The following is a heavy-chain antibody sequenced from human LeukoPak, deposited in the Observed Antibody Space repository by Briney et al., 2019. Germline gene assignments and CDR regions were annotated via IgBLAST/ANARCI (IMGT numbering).Heavy chain of an antibody. D-gene: IGHD6-13*01. J-gene: IGHJ4*02. Sequence: GGSLRLSCAASGFTFDDYAMHWVRQAPGKGLEWVSGISWNSGSIGYADSVKGRFTISRDNAKNSLYLQMNSLRAEDTALYYCAKDKSAGGALNRFFDYWGQGTLVTVSS. CDR1: GFTFDDYA. CDR3: AKDKSAGGALNRFFDY. V-gene: IGHV3-9*01. CDR2: ISWNSGSI.